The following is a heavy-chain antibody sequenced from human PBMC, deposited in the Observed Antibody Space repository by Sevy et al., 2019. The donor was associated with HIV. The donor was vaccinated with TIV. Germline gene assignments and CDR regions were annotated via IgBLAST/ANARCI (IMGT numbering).Heavy chain of an antibody. V-gene: IGHV4-34*01. CDR2: INESGIT. Sequence: SETLSLTCAVHDGSFSGYYWNWIRQLPGKGPEWIGEINESGITYYNPSLKIRVTISVDTSKKQFSLKLNSVTAADTAVYFCARSPPVVVVPGAPSWFDPWGQGTLVTVSS. D-gene: IGHD2-2*01. CDR3: ARSPPVVVVPGAPSWFDP. J-gene: IGHJ5*02. CDR1: DGSFSGYY.